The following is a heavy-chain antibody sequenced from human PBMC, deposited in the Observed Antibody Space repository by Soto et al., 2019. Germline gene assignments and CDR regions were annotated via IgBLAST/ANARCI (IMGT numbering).Heavy chain of an antibody. CDR1: GFTFSDYY. CDR2: ISGSGRTI. D-gene: IGHD6-25*01. J-gene: IGHJ5*02. Sequence: GGSLRLSCAASGFTFSDYYMSWIRQTPGKGLEWVSYISGSGRTIYYADSVKGRFTISRDNAKNTVDLQMNSLRAEDTAVYYWAKSIAAAPGWLDPWGQGIQVTVS. CDR3: AKSIAAAPGWLDP. V-gene: IGHV3-11*04.